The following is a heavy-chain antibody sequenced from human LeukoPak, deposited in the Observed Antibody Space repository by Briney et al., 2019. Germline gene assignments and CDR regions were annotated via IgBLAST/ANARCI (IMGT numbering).Heavy chain of an antibody. CDR2: MNPNSGNT. V-gene: IGHV1-8*03. J-gene: IGHJ3*02. Sequence: ASVKVSCKASGGTFSSYAINWVRQATGQGLEWMGWMNPNSGNTGYAQKFQGRVTITRNTSISTAYMELSSLRSEDTAVYYCASGGPAALWTAFDIWGQGTMVTVSS. CDR1: GGTFSSYA. D-gene: IGHD2-2*01. CDR3: ASGGPAALWTAFDI.